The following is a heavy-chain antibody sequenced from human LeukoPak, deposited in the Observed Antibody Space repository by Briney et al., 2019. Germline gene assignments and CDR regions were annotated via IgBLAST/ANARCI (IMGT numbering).Heavy chain of an antibody. J-gene: IGHJ4*02. V-gene: IGHV3-9*01. Sequence: PGRSLRLSCAASGFTFDDYAMHWVRQAPGKGLEWVSGISWNSGSIGYADSVKGRFTISRDNAKNSLYLQMNSLRAEDTALYYCAKAGRRDQLLYDYFDYWGQGTLVTVSS. CDR3: AKAGRRDQLLYDYFDY. CDR2: ISWNSGSI. CDR1: GFTFDDYA. D-gene: IGHD2-2*02.